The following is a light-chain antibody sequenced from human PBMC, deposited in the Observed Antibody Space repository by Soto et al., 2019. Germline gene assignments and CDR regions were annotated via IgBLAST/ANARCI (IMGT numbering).Light chain of an antibody. J-gene: IGLJ2*01. CDR2: EVS. CDR1: SSDVGGYNY. CDR3: SSGVV. V-gene: IGLV2-8*01. Sequence: QSALTQPPSASGSPGQSVTISCTGTSSDVGGYNYVSWYQQHPGKAPKLMIYEVSKRPSGVPDRFSGSKSGNTASLTVSGLQAEDEADYYRSSGVVFGGGTKLTVL.